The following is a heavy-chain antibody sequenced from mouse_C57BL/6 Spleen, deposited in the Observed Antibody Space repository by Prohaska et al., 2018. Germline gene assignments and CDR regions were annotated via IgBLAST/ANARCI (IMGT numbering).Heavy chain of an antibody. V-gene: IGHV11-2*01. D-gene: IGHD2-1*01. J-gene: IGHJ1*03. CDR2: INSVGSAI. Sequence: EVQLLETGGGLVQPGGSRGLSCEGSGFTFSGFWMSWVRQTPGKTLEWIGDINSVGSAINDAPSIKDRFTIFRDKDKSTLYLQMSNVRSEDTATYFCMRYGNYWYFDVWGTGTTVTVSS. CDR3: MRYGNYWYFDV. CDR1: GFTFSGFW.